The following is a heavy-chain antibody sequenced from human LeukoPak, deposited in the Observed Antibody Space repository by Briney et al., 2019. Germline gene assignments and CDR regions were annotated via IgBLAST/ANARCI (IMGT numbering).Heavy chain of an antibody. CDR1: GFIFSDYW. CDR2: IKQDGNWK. J-gene: IGHJ4*02. V-gene: IGHV3-7*03. CDR3: AKAYRMAVAGEFDS. D-gene: IGHD6-19*01. Sequence: GGSLRLSCVASGFIFSDYWMSWVRQAPGKGLEWVANIKQDGNWKFYVDSVEGRFTISRDNAKNLVFLQMNNLRAEDTAVYYCAKAYRMAVAGEFDSWGQGTLVTVSS.